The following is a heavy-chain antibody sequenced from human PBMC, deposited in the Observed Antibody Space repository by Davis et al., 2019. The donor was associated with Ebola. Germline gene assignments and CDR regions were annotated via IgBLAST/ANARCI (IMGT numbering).Heavy chain of an antibody. D-gene: IGHD7-27*01. J-gene: IGHJ4*02. CDR1: GYTFTGYY. V-gene: IGHV1-2*02. CDR2: INPNSGGT. Sequence: SVKVSCKASGYTFTGYYMHWVRQAPGQGLEWMGWINPNSGGTNYAQKFQGRVTMTRDTSTSTAYMELSSLKSEDTAVYYCARTWGSVDYWGQGTLVTVSS. CDR3: ARTWGSVDY.